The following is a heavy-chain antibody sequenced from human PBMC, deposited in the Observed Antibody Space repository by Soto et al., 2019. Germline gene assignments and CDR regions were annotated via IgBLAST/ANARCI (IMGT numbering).Heavy chain of an antibody. CDR3: ARPRVAATAYDAFDI. V-gene: IGHV4-38-2*01. J-gene: IGHJ3*02. CDR2: IYHSGST. Sequence: PSETLSLTCAVSGYSISSGYYWGWIRQPPGKGLEWIGNIYHSGSTYYNPSLKSRVTISVDTSKNQFSLRLSSVTAADTAVYYCARPRVAATAYDAFDIWGQGTLVTVSS. D-gene: IGHD6-19*01. CDR1: GYSISSGYY.